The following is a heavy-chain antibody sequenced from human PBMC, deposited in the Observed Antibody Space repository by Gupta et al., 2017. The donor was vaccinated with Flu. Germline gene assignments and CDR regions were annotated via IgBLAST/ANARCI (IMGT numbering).Heavy chain of an antibody. J-gene: IGHJ6*02. CDR2: INNSGST. CDR3: ARDLSLGGGYYYYGMDV. CDR1: GGSFSGYY. D-gene: IGHD3-10*01. V-gene: IGHV4-34*01. Sequence: QVQLQQWGAGLLKPSETLSLTCAVYGGSFSGYYWSWIRQPPGKGLEWIGEINNSGSTNYKTSLKRRVTISVDTSKNQFSLKLSSVTAAETAVYYCARDLSLGGGYYYYGMDVGGQGTTVTVSS.